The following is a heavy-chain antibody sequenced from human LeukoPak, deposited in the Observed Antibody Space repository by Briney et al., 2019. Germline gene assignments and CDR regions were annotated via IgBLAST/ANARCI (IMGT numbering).Heavy chain of an antibody. CDR2: ISGSGGST. CDR1: GFTFSSYG. Sequence: PGGSLRLSCAASGFTFSSYGMSWVRQAPGKGLKWVSAISGSGGSTYYADSVKGRFTISRDNSKNTPYLQMNSLRAEDTAVYYCAKRRYSSSWYLGGGLDYWGQGTLVTVSS. CDR3: AKRRYSSSWYLGGGLDY. J-gene: IGHJ4*02. V-gene: IGHV3-23*01. D-gene: IGHD6-13*01.